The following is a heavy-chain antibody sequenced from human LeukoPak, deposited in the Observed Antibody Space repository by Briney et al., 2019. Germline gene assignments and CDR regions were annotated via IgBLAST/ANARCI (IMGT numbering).Heavy chain of an antibody. Sequence: GGFLRLSCAASGFTFSSYSMNWVRQAPGKGPEWVSSISSSSSYLYYADSVKGRFTISRDNSKNTLYLQMNSLRAEDTAVYYCARGIVYYDSSGSTLALYYFDYWGQGTLVTVSS. CDR2: ISSSSSYL. J-gene: IGHJ4*02. CDR1: GFTFSSYS. D-gene: IGHD3-22*01. CDR3: ARGIVYYDSSGSTLALYYFDY. V-gene: IGHV3-21*01.